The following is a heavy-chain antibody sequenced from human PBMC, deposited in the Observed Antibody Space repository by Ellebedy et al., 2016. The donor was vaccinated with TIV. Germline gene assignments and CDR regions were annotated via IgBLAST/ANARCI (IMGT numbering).Heavy chain of an antibody. CDR2: INGVGRT. CDR3: ASPSGRGFWTGYLDY. D-gene: IGHD3/OR15-3a*01. V-gene: IGHV3-53*01. CDR1: GLTVSSNF. Sequence: GGSLRLSCTASGLTVSSNFMTWVRQAPGKGPEWVSFINGVGRTDYADSVKGRFIISRDNSKNTLYLQMNSLRPEDTAVYYCASPSGRGFWTGYLDYWGQGTLVIVSS. J-gene: IGHJ4*02.